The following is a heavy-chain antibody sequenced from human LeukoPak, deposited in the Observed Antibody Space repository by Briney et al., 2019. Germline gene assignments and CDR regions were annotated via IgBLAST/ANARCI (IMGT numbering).Heavy chain of an antibody. V-gene: IGHV3-7*01. CDR1: GFTFSRYW. CDR3: ARRRSRGYKDDAFDI. Sequence: PGGSLRLSCAASGFTFSRYWMNWVRQAPGKGLEWVANIKQDGSEKYYVDSVKGRFTISRDNAKNSLYLQMNSLRAEDTAVYYCARRRSRGYKDDAFDIWGQGTIVTVSS. J-gene: IGHJ3*02. CDR2: IKQDGSEK. D-gene: IGHD3-22*01.